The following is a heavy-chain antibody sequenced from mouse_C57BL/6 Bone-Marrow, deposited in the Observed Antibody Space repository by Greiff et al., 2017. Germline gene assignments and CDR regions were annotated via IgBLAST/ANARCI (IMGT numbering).Heavy chain of an antibody. CDR2: IDPENGDT. Sequence: VQLQQSGAALVRPGASVKLSCTASGFNIKDDYMHWVKQRPEQDLEWIGWIDPENGDTEYASKFQGKATITADTSSNTAYLQLSSRTSEDTAVYYCTTEDAWFAYWGQGTLVTVSA. J-gene: IGHJ3*01. CDR1: GFNIKDDY. CDR3: TTEDAWFAY. V-gene: IGHV14-4*01.